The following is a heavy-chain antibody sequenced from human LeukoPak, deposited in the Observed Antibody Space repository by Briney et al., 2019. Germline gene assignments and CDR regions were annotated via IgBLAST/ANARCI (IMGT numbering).Heavy chain of an antibody. J-gene: IGHJ4*02. V-gene: IGHV4-39*01. CDR1: GGSITTSSNY. CDR2: XXYSGST. Sequence: SETLSLTCTVSGGSITTSSNYWGWIRQPPGKGLEWIGNXXYSGSTYYNPSLRSRVTISVDTSKNQFSLKLSSVTAADTAVYYCARSYCSSTTCRASGYFDYWGQGSLVTVSS. D-gene: IGHD2-2*01. CDR3: ARSYCSSTTCRASGYFDY.